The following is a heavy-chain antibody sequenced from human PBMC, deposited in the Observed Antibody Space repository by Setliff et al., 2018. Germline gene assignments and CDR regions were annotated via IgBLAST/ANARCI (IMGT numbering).Heavy chain of an antibody. CDR2: IYYSGST. CDR1: GGSISSHY. J-gene: IGHJ4*02. Sequence: SETLSLTCAVSGGSISSHYWSWIRQPPGKGLEWIGSIYYSGSTNYNPSLKSRVTITVDTSKNQFSLKLSSVTAADTAVYYCARDLTALYYFDYWGQGTLVTVSS. V-gene: IGHV4-59*11. CDR3: ARDLTALYYFDY.